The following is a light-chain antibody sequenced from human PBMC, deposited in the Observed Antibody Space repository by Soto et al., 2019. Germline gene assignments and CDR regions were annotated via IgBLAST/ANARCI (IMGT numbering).Light chain of an antibody. Sequence: EVVLTQSPVTLSLSPGERATLSCRASQSFRGLLAWYQQKPGQAPRLLIYDAYNRATGIPPRFSGSGSGTDFTLTISSLEPEDSAVYYCQQRHVWPITFGQGTRLEMK. CDR1: QSFRGL. V-gene: IGKV3-11*01. CDR3: QQRHVWPIT. CDR2: DAY. J-gene: IGKJ5*01.